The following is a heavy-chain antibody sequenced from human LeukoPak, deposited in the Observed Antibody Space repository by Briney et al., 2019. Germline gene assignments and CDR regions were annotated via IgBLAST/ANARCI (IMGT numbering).Heavy chain of an antibody. Sequence: GGSLRLSCAASGFTVSSNYMSWVRQAPGKGLEWVSAISGSGGSTYYADSVKGRFTISRDNSKNTLYLQMNSLRAEDTAVYYCAKVGEMATITREFDYWGQGTLVTVSS. V-gene: IGHV3-23*01. CDR2: ISGSGGST. CDR3: AKVGEMATITREFDY. CDR1: GFTVSSNY. J-gene: IGHJ4*02. D-gene: IGHD5-24*01.